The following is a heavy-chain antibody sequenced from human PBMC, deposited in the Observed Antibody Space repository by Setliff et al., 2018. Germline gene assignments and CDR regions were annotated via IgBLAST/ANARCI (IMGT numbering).Heavy chain of an antibody. CDR2: MNAGNGNT. D-gene: IGHD3-10*01. V-gene: IGHV1-3*01. CDR3: ARGRAHYYFSGSYYSYYYDMDV. Sequence: ASVKVSCKASGYTFLNYDIHWVRQAPGQGLEWMGWMNAGNGNTEYSQKFKGRVTLSRDTSANIAYMELRSLTSEDTAVYYCARGRAHYYFSGSYYSYYYDMDVWGQGPTVTVSS. J-gene: IGHJ6*02. CDR1: GYTFLNYD.